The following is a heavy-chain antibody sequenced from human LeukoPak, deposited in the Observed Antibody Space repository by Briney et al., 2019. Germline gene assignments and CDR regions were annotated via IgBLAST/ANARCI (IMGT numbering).Heavy chain of an antibody. CDR3: ARGLDAWFDP. Sequence: SETLSHTCTVSGGSIISHYWSWIRQPPGKGLEWIGYIYYSGSTNYNPSLKSRVTISVDTSKNQFSLKLSSVTAADTGVYYCARGLDAWFDPWGQGILVTVSS. V-gene: IGHV4-59*11. CDR2: IYYSGST. J-gene: IGHJ5*02. CDR1: GGSIISHY.